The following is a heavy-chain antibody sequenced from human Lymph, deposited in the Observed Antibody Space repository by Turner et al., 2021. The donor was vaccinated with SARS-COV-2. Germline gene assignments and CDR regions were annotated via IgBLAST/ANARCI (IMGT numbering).Heavy chain of an antibody. D-gene: IGHD3-10*01. CDR1: GFTFSTYA. CDR2: ISYDGSNK. V-gene: IGHV3-30*04. Sequence: QVQLVESGGGGVQPGRSLRLSGAASGFTFSTYAISWVRQAPGKGLEWVAVISYDGSNKYYADSVKGRFTISRDNSKNTLYLQMNSLRAEDTAVYYCARYASGGYFYYGMDVWGQGTTVTVSS. J-gene: IGHJ6*02. CDR3: ARYASGGYFYYGMDV.